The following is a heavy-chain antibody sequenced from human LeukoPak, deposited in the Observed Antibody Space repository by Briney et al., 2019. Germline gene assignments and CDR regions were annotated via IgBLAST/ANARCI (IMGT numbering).Heavy chain of an antibody. CDR2: INPTGGST. CDR3: ARKGSSSCFDY. V-gene: IGHV1-46*01. Sequence: ASVNVSCKASGYTFISYQMHWVRQPPGQGLEWMGIINPTGGSTSHAQTFQGRVTMTRDTSTSTVYMELSSLRSEDTAVYYCARKGSSSCFDYWGQGTLVTVSS. J-gene: IGHJ4*02. D-gene: IGHD6-6*01. CDR1: GYTFISYQ.